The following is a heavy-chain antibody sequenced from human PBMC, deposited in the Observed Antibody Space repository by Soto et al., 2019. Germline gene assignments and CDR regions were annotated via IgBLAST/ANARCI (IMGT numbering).Heavy chain of an antibody. D-gene: IGHD3-3*01. J-gene: IGHJ5*02. CDR1: GASISSYY. V-gene: IGHV4-59*01. Sequence: PSETLSLTCSVSGASISSYYWTWIRQPPGGGLEWIGYMHHTQGTNDNPSLRGRVHMSIDTSMNQFSLRLTSVTAADTAVYYCARVPFLGYLDWLDPWGHGTLVTVSS. CDR3: ARVPFLGYLDWLDP. CDR2: MHHTQGT.